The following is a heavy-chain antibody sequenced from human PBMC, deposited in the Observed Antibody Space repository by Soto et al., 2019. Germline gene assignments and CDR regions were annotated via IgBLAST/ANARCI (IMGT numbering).Heavy chain of an antibody. Sequence: QVQLVESGGGVVQPGRSLRLSCAASGFTFSSYAMHWVRQAPGKGLEWVAVISYDGSNKYYADSVKGRFTISRDNSKNTLYLQMNSLRAEDTAVYYCARGIGYYDSSGYRELHWYFDLWGRGTLVTVSS. J-gene: IGHJ2*01. CDR1: GFTFSSYA. D-gene: IGHD3-22*01. CDR3: ARGIGYYDSSGYRELHWYFDL. V-gene: IGHV3-30-3*01. CDR2: ISYDGSNK.